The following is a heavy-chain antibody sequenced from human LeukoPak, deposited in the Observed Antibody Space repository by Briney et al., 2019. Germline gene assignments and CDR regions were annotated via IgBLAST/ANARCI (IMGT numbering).Heavy chain of an antibody. CDR1: GFTFSTYG. V-gene: IGHV3-30*18. D-gene: IGHD3-10*01. CDR3: AKDGPQSGFYYYYMDV. CDR2: ISYDGSNK. J-gene: IGHJ6*03. Sequence: GGSLRLSCAASGFTFSTYGMHWVRQAPGKGLESVAVISYDGSNKYYPDSVKGRFTISRDNSKNTLYLQMNSLRAEDTAIYYCAKDGPQSGFYYYYMDVWGKGTTVTVSS.